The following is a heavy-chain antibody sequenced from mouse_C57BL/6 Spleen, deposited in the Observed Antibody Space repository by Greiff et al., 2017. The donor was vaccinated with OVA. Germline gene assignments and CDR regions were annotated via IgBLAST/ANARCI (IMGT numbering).Heavy chain of an antibody. Sequence: VKLVESGAELVRPGTSVTVSCKASGYAFTNYLIEWVKQRPGQGLEWIGVINPGSGGTNYNEKFKGKATLTADKSSSTAYMQLSSLTSEDSAVYFCARDGSSYGGYAMDYWGQGTSVTVSS. CDR2: INPGSGGT. CDR1: GYAFTNYL. V-gene: IGHV1-54*01. J-gene: IGHJ4*01. CDR3: ARDGSSYGGYAMDY. D-gene: IGHD1-1*01.